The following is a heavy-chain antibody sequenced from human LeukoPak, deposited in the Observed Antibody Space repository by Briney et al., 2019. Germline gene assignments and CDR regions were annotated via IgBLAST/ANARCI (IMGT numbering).Heavy chain of an antibody. CDR1: GGSISSSSYY. D-gene: IGHD6-19*01. CDR2: IYYSGST. Sequence: PSETLSLTCTVSGGSISSSSYYWGWIRQPPGKGLEWIGSIYYSGSTYYNPSLKSRVTISVDTSKNQFSLKLSSVTAADTAVYYCASGKQWLGRYYFDYWGQGTLVTVSS. CDR3: ASGKQWLGRYYFDY. V-gene: IGHV4-39*07. J-gene: IGHJ4*02.